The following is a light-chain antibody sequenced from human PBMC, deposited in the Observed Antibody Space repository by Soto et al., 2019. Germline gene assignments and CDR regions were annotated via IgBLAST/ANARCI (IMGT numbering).Light chain of an antibody. CDR3: QQYNKWTWT. J-gene: IGKJ1*01. CDR1: QGVSSN. V-gene: IGKV3-15*01. CDR2: GAS. Sequence: EIVLTQSPGTLSLSPGERATLSCRASQGVSSNYLAWYQQKLGQQPRPLIDGASEGATTFPARFSGSGSGTDFTPIISSPQSQAFAVCYCQQYNKWTWTFAQGNKVDIK.